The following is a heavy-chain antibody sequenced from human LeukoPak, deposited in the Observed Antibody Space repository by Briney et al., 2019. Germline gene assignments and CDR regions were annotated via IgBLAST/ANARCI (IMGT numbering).Heavy chain of an antibody. J-gene: IGHJ5*02. V-gene: IGHV1-2*02. CDR1: GYTFTGYY. D-gene: IGHD6-13*01. Sequence: ASVKVSCKASGYTFTGYYMHWVRQAPGQGLEWMGWINPNSGGTTYAQKFQGRVTMTRDTSISTAYMELSRLRSDDTAVYYCARGYSSSWYGDWFDPWGQGTLVTVSS. CDR2: INPNSGGT. CDR3: ARGYSSSWYGDWFDP.